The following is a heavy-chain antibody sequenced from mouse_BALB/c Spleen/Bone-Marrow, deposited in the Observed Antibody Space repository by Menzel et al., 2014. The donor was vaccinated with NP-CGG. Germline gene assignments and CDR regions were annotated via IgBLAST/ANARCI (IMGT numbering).Heavy chain of an antibody. J-gene: IGHJ3*01. V-gene: IGHV5-6-5*01. D-gene: IGHD2-4*01. Sequence: VQLKESGGGLVKPGGSLKLSCAASGFTFSSYAMSWVRQTPEKRLEWVASINNGGSTYYPDSVKGRFTISRDNARNILFLQMSSLRSEDTAMYYCARERDYDWFAYWGQGTLVTVSA. CDR2: INNGGST. CDR1: GFTFSSYA. CDR3: ARERDYDWFAY.